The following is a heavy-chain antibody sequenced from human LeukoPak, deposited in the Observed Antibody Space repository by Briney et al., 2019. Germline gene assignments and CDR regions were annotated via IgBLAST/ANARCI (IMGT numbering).Heavy chain of an antibody. V-gene: IGHV3-7*01. CDR1: GFTFSSYW. D-gene: IGHD3-3*01. CDR3: ATLQLLRFLEWLSKGAFDI. CDR2: IKQDGSEK. Sequence: LPGGSLRLSCAASGFTFSSYWMSWVRQAPGKGLEWVANIKQDGSEKYYVDSVKGRFTISRDNAKNSLYLQMNSLRAEDTAVYYCATLQLLRFLEWLSKGAFDIWGQGTMVTVSS. J-gene: IGHJ3*02.